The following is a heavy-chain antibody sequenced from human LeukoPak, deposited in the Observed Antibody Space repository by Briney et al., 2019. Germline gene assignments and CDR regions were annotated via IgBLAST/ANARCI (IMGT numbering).Heavy chain of an antibody. D-gene: IGHD6-19*01. V-gene: IGHV3-23*01. J-gene: IGHJ4*02. CDR3: AKDRREYSSGWKIFDY. CDR2: ISGSGGST. CDR1: GFTFSSYE. Sequence: QTGGSLRLSCAASGFTFSSYEMNWVRQAPGKGLEWVSAISGSGGSTYYADSVKGRFTISRDNSKNTLYLQMNSLRAEDTAVYYCAKDRREYSSGWKIFDYWGQGTLVTVSS.